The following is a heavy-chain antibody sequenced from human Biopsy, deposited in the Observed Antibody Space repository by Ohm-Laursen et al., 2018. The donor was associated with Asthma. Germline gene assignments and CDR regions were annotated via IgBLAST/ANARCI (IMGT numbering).Heavy chain of an antibody. CDR3: ARRYSGSDRIVYYYSGLEV. CDR1: GYTFTGYY. V-gene: IGHV1-2*04. Sequence: ASVKVSCKASGYTFTGYYMHWVRQAPGQGLEWMGWINPNSGGTNYAQKFQGWVTMTRDTSISTAYMELSSLSSEDTAVYYCARRYSGSDRIVYYYSGLEVWGQGTTVTVSS. CDR2: INPNSGGT. D-gene: IGHD5-12*01. J-gene: IGHJ6*02.